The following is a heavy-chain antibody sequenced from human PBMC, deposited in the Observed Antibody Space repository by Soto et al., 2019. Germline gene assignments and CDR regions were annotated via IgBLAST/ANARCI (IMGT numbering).Heavy chain of an antibody. CDR2: INPNRGDT. V-gene: IGHV1-2*02. Sequence: ASLKVSCKASGCTFAGYDLHWVRQAPGQGLEWMGWINPNRGDTSYAQKFQGRVAMTRNMSTSTVYLELSSLKSDDTAVFYCARDAHFWGQGSLVTVSS. D-gene: IGHD3-3*02. CDR1: GCTFAGYD. CDR3: ARDAHF. J-gene: IGHJ4*02.